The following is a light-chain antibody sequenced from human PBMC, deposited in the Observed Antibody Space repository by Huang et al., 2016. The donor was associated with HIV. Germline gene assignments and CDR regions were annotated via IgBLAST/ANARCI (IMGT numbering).Light chain of an antibody. CDR1: EDIKNF. CDR3: QQSNTLPPT. CDR2: DAS. V-gene: IGKV1-33*01. Sequence: DIQMTQSPSSLSASVGDRVTITCQANEDIKNFLNWYKQKPGKAPDLLIYDASKLETGVPSRFCGAGFGTHFTFTITSLQPEDFATYYCQQSNTLPPTFGQGTRLDFK. J-gene: IGKJ5*01.